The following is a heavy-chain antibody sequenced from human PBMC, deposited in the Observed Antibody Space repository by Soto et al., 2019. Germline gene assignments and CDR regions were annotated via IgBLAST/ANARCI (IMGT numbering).Heavy chain of an antibody. CDR2: IYYNGNT. J-gene: IGHJ4*02. V-gene: IGHV4-59*01. Sequence: NPSETLSLTCTVSGGSMSTYYWSWIRQSPGKGLEWIGYIYYNGNTNYNPSLKSRVTISVDTSKNQFSLKVTSVTAADTAVYFCARGRDWLIPYYFDYWGQGTLVTVSS. CDR1: GGSMSTYY. D-gene: IGHD3-9*01. CDR3: ARGRDWLIPYYFDY.